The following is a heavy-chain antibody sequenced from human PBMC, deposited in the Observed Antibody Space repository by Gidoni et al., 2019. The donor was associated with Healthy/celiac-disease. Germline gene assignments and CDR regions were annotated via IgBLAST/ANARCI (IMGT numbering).Heavy chain of an antibody. CDR2: GST. CDR3: ARHGGPTPHYYYYYGMDV. Sequence: GSTYYNPSLKSRVTISVDTSKNQFSLKLSSVTAADTAVYYCARHGGPTPHYYYYYGMDVWGQGTTVTVSS. V-gene: IGHV4-39*01. D-gene: IGHD3-16*01. J-gene: IGHJ6*02.